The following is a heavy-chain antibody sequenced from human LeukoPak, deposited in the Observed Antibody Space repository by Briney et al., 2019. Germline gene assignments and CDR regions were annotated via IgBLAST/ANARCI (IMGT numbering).Heavy chain of an antibody. D-gene: IGHD1-14*01. CDR3: VRDSNLSFDY. CDR2: ISTDGTVT. V-gene: IGHV3-74*01. CDR1: GLTLSPYW. Sequence: GGSLRLSCAASGLTLSPYWMHWVRQAPGKGLVWVSHISTDGTVTTYADSVKGRFTISRDNAKSTLYLQMNSLRAEGTAVYYCVRDSNLSFDYWGQGSLVTVSS. J-gene: IGHJ4*02.